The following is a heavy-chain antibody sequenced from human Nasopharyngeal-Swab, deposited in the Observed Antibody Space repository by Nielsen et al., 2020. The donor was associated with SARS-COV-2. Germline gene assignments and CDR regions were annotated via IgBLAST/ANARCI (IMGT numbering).Heavy chain of an antibody. CDR2: ISYDGSNK. CDR3: ARPSTDFWSGNGAFDI. J-gene: IGHJ3*02. D-gene: IGHD3-3*01. Sequence: VREAPGKGLEWVAVISYDGSNKYYADSVKGRFTISRDNAKNSLYLQMNSLRAEDTAVCYCARPSTDFWSGNGAFDIWGQGTMVTVSS. V-gene: IGHV3-33*05.